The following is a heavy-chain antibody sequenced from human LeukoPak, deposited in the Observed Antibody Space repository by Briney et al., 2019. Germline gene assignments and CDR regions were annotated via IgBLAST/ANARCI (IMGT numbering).Heavy chain of an antibody. J-gene: IGHJ4*02. CDR1: GGTFSDYS. D-gene: IGHD5-24*01. CDR2: IIPIVNMV. V-gene: IGHV1-69*02. Sequence: SVKVSCKASGGTFSDYSISWVRQAPGRGFQWMGRIIPIVNMVDYAKRFQGRVTIIADKSTSTAHMELSSLRSEDTAVYYCARGDGYNGFRYWGQGTLVTVSS. CDR3: ARGDGYNGFRY.